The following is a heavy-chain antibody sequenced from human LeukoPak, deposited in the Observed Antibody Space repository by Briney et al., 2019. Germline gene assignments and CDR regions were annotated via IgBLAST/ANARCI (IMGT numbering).Heavy chain of an antibody. V-gene: IGHV3-53*01. D-gene: IGHD5-24*01. CDR1: GFSVTNNY. Sequence: GGSLRLSCAVSGFSVTNNYMSWVRQAPGKGLEWVSVFYIGGATYYADSVKGRFTISRDNSENTLYLQMKSLRAEDTAVYYCARGDGYNFFDYWGQGTLVTVSS. CDR3: ARGDGYNFFDY. CDR2: FYIGGAT. J-gene: IGHJ4*02.